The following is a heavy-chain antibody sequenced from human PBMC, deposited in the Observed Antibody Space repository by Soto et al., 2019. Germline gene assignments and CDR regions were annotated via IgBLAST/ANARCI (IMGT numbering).Heavy chain of an antibody. V-gene: IGHV3-30-3*01. D-gene: IGHD5-12*01. CDR1: GFTFNTYV. J-gene: IGHJ4*02. Sequence: QVQLVESGGGVVQSGKSLRLSCAASGFTFNTYVMHWVRQAPGKGLEWLAFVSSAGGSKYYADSVTGRFTISRDNSQNTLHLQMNSLGPEDTAVYYCARGGGYSSYDPLDYWGQGTLVTVSS. CDR2: VSSAGGSK. CDR3: ARGGGYSSYDPLDY.